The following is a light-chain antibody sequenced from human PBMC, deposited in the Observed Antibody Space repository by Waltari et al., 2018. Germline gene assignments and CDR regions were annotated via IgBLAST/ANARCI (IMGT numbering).Light chain of an antibody. CDR2: DVN. Sequence: QSALTQPASVSGSPAQSITISCTGTSSDIGGYNYVSWYQQHPGKAPKLMIYDVNKQASGVSNRFSGSKSGNTASLTISGLQAEDEADYYCSSYASSITPNWVFGGGTKLTVL. CDR3: SSYASSITPNWV. J-gene: IGLJ3*02. CDR1: SSDIGGYNY. V-gene: IGLV2-14*01.